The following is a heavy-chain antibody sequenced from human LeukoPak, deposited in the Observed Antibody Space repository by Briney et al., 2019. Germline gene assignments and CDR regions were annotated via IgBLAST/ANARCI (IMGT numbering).Heavy chain of an antibody. V-gene: IGHV3-33*07. CDR3: ARDYPSGGRLKNWYYFDY. CDR1: RFDVRSSG. D-gene: IGHD2-15*01. Sequence: QTGGSLRLSCAASRFDVRSSGMYWVRQAQGKGLAWVAVDSVKGRFTISRDNSKNTLYLQMNSLRAEDTAVYYCARDYPSGGRLKNWYYFDYWGQGTLVTVSS. J-gene: IGHJ4*02.